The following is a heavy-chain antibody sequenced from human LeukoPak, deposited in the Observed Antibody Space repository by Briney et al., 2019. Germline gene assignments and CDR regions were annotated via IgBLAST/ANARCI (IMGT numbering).Heavy chain of an antibody. CDR2: IYHSGST. D-gene: IGHD5-18*01. CDR1: GGSISSSNW. V-gene: IGHV4-4*02. CDR3: ATLAGGYSSNLYYFDY. J-gene: IGHJ4*02. Sequence: SETLSLTCAVSGGSISSSNWWSWVRPPPGKGLEWIGEIYHSGSTNYNPSLKSRVTISVDKSKNQFSLKLSSVTAADTAVYYCATLAGGYSSNLYYFDYWGQGTLVTVSS.